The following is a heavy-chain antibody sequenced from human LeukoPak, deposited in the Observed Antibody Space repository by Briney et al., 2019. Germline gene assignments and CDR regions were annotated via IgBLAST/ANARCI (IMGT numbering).Heavy chain of an antibody. CDR1: GGSISSHY. D-gene: IGHD3-3*01. CDR2: IYYSGST. CDR3: ARKSRRNWFDP. J-gene: IGHJ5*02. V-gene: IGHV4-59*11. Sequence: SETLSLTCTVSGGSISSHYWSWIRQPPGKGLEWIGYIYYSGSTNYNPSLKSRVTISVDTSKNQFSLKLSSVTAADTAVYYCARKSRRNWFDPWGQGTLVTVSS.